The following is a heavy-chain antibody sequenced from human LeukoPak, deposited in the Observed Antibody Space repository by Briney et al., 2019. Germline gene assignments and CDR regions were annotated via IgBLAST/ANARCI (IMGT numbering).Heavy chain of an antibody. CDR1: GGSISSYY. CDR2: IYYSGST. Sequence: SETLSLTCTVSGGSISSYYWSWIRQPPGKGLEWIGYIYYSGSTNYNPSLKSRVTISVDTSKNQFSLKLRSVTAADTAVYYCARVHYYDNSGYWFFDYWGQGTLVTVSS. J-gene: IGHJ4*02. V-gene: IGHV4-59*12. CDR3: ARVHYYDNSGYWFFDY. D-gene: IGHD3-22*01.